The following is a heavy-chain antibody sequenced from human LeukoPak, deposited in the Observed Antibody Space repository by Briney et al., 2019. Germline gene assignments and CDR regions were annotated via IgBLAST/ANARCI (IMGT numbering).Heavy chain of an antibody. CDR3: ARDRGFDNFDY. Sequence: GGSLRLSCAASGFTFSNYWMTWVRQAPGKGLEWVANIKEDGSDKNYVDSVKGRFTIARDNAKNYVYLQMKSLRAEDTAVYYCARDRGFDNFDYWGQGTLVTVSS. V-gene: IGHV3-7*01. CDR1: GFTFSNYW. D-gene: IGHD3-9*01. CDR2: IKEDGSDK. J-gene: IGHJ4*02.